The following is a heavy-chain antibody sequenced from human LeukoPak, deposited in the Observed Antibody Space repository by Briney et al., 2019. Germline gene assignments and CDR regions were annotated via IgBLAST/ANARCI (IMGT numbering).Heavy chain of an antibody. J-gene: IGHJ4*02. V-gene: IGHV3-21*01. CDR3: ARAGSWADIVVVPAAFDY. Sequence: GGSLRLSCAASGFTFSSYSMNWVRQAPGKGLEWVSSISSSSSCIYYADSVKGRFTISRDNAKNSLYLQMNSLRAEDTAVYYCARAGSWADIVVVPAAFDYWGQGTLVTVSS. CDR1: GFTFSSYS. D-gene: IGHD2-2*01. CDR2: ISSSSSCI.